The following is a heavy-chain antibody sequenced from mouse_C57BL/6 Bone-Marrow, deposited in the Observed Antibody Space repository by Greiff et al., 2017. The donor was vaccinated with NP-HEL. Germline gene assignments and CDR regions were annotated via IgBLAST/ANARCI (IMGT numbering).Heavy chain of an antibody. CDR1: GYTFTSYW. CDR2: INPSNGGT. V-gene: IGHV1-53*01. Sequence: QVQLQQPGTELVKPGASVKLSCKASGYTFTSYWMHWVKQRPGQGLEWIGNINPSNGGTNYNEKFKSKATLTVDKSSSTAYMQLSSLTSEDSAVYECAREVPYNWGWFAYWGQGTLVTVSA. J-gene: IGHJ3*01. D-gene: IGHD4-1*01. CDR3: AREVPYNWGWFAY.